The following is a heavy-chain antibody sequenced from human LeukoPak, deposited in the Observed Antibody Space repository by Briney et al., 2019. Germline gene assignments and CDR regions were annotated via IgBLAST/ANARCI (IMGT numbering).Heavy chain of an antibody. D-gene: IGHD3-3*01. CDR3: AREKVDITIFGVGSYYYYYGMDV. Sequence: QPGGSLRLSCAASGFTFSSYWMHWVRQAPGKGLVWVSRINSDGSSTSYADSVKGRLTISRDNAKNTLYLQMNSLRAEDTAVYYCAREKVDITIFGVGSYYYYYGMDVWGQGTTVTVSS. J-gene: IGHJ6*02. CDR1: GFTFSSYW. CDR2: INSDGSST. V-gene: IGHV3-74*01.